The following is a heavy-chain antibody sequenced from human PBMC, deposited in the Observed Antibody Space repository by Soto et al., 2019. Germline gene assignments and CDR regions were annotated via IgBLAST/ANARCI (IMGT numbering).Heavy chain of an antibody. CDR3: ARVLGYYYGMDV. CDR2: INAGNGNT. Sequence: ASVKVSCKASGYTFTSYAMHWVRQAPGQRLEWMGWINAGNGNTKYSQKFQGGVTITRDTSASTAYMELSSLRAEDTAVYYCARVLGYYYGMDVWGQGTTVTVSS. V-gene: IGHV1-3*01. J-gene: IGHJ6*02. CDR1: GYTFTSYA. D-gene: IGHD3-16*01.